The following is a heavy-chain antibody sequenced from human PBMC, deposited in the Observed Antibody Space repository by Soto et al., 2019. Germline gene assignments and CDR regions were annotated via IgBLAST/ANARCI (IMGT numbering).Heavy chain of an antibody. CDR1: GGSISDSY. CDR3: ARSVAVPGAHIDY. CDR2: VYYTGST. V-gene: IGHV4-59*01. D-gene: IGHD6-19*01. J-gene: IGHJ4*02. Sequence: SETLSLTCSVSGGSISDSYWSWIRQSPGKGLEWLGYVYYTGSTNYSPSLRSRVSISVDTSKNEFSLRLSSVTAADTAVYFCARSVAVPGAHIDYWGQGTQVTVSS.